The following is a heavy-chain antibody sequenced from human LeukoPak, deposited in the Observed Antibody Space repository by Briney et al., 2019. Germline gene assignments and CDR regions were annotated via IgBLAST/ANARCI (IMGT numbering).Heavy chain of an antibody. CDR2: INPNSGGT. Sequence: GASVKVSCKASGYTFTGYYMHWVRQAPGQGLEWMGWINPNSGGTNYAQKLQGRVTMTTDTSTSTAYMELRSLRSDDTAVYYCARERSRRDGYNWGPNFDYWGQGTLVTVSS. V-gene: IGHV1-2*02. CDR1: GYTFTGYY. CDR3: ARERSRRDGYNWGPNFDY. D-gene: IGHD5-24*01. J-gene: IGHJ4*02.